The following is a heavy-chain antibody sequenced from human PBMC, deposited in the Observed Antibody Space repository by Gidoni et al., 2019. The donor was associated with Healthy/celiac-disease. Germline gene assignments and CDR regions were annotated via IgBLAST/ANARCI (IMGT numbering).Heavy chain of an antibody. J-gene: IGHJ4*02. CDR1: GGSISSYY. Sequence: QVQLQESGPGLVKPSETLSLTCTVSGGSISSYYWSWIRQPPGKGLEWIGYIYYRGSTNYHPSLKSLVTISVDTSKNQFSLKLSSVTAAVTAVYYCARQLRFLEWLFFDYWGQGTLVTVSS. D-gene: IGHD3-3*01. CDR2: IYYRGST. V-gene: IGHV4-59*01. CDR3: ARQLRFLEWLFFDY.